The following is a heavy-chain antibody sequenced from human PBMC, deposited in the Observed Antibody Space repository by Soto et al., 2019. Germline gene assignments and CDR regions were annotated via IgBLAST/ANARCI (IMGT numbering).Heavy chain of an antibody. J-gene: IGHJ6*02. D-gene: IGHD1-1*01. CDR3: AKTQRSYIWNEGGVDV. V-gene: IGHV3-23*01. Sequence: EVELLESGGGLVQPGGSLRLSCAASGFTFSSFAMSWVRQAPGKGLEWVSGSSSSGEGAYYADSVKGRFTVSRDNSQNILYLQMTSLRAEDAGVYYCAKTQRSYIWNEGGVDVWGQGTTVTVSS. CDR1: GFTFSSFA. CDR2: SSSSGEGA.